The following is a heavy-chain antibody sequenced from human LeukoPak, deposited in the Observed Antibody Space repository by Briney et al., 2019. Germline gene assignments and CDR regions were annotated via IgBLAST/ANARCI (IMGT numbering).Heavy chain of an antibody. Sequence: ASVKVSCKASGYTSTNFDINWVRQATGQGLEWMGWMNPNSGNTGYAQKFQGRVTMTRNTSISTAYMELSSLRSEDTAVYYCAVGVITEFDYWGQGTLVTVSS. CDR2: MNPNSGNT. J-gene: IGHJ4*02. V-gene: IGHV1-8*01. CDR1: GYTSTNFD. D-gene: IGHD3-22*01. CDR3: AVGVITEFDY.